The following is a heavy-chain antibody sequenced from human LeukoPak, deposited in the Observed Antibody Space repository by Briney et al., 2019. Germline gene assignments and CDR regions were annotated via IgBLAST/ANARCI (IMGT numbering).Heavy chain of an antibody. J-gene: IGHJ6*02. CDR2: ISDSGGST. V-gene: IGHV3-23*01. CDR1: GLTFSRSA. D-gene: IGHD2-2*01. CDR3: ARGYCTSTSCSGGMDV. Sequence: GGSLRLSCAASGLTFSRSALTWVRQAPGKGLEWVSSISDSGGSTFYADSVRGRFTISRDNSKNTLYLQMNSLRAEDTAVYFCARGYCTSTSCSGGMDVWGHGTTVTVSS.